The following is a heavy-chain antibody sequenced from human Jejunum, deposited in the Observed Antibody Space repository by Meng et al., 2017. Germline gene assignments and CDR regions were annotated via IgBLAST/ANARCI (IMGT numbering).Heavy chain of an antibody. Sequence: GESLKISCTVSGFTFGDYAMIWFRQAPGKGLEWVGFIRSKANGEATEYAASVKGRFTISRDDSKSIAYLQMNSLKMEDTAVYHYTRKGPPDNYAMDVWGQGTTVTVSS. D-gene: IGHD5-18*01. CDR3: TRKGPPDNYAMDV. CDR2: IRSKANGEAT. J-gene: IGHJ6*02. CDR1: GFTFGDYA. V-gene: IGHV3-49*03.